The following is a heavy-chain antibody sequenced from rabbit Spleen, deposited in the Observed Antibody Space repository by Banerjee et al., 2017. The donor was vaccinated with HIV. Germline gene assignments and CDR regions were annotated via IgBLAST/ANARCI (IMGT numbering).Heavy chain of an antibody. CDR2: IYGGSNSRT. J-gene: IGHJ4*01. Sequence: QEQLVESGGGLVQPGGSLKLSCKASGFDFSTYSMSWVRQAPGKGLEWIACIYGGSNSRTSYASWAKGRFTISKTSSTTVTLQLTSLTAADTATYFCARDDGSYDYIDGYFNLWGPGTLVTVS. CDR1: GFDFSTYS. D-gene: IGHD6-1*01. CDR3: ARDDGSYDYIDGYFNL. V-gene: IGHV1S45*01.